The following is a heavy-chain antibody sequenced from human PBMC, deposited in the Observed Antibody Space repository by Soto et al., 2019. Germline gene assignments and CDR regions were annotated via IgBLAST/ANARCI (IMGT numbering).Heavy chain of an antibody. J-gene: IGHJ1*01. CDR2: ISGSGGST. D-gene: IGHD2-21*02. V-gene: IGHV3-23*01. CDR3: ANATAYSPGDAYSFVMWRRPPRATALPFTVLLGSVLRLSCAASGFTFSSFWMH. CDR1: GFTFSSYA. Sequence: LRLSCAASGFTFSSYAMSWVRQAPGKGLEWVSAISGSGGSTYYADSVKGRFTISSDNSKNTLYLQMNSLRAEDTAVYYCANATAYSPGDAYSFVMWRRPPRATALPFTVLLGSVLRLSCAASGFTFSSFWMHW.